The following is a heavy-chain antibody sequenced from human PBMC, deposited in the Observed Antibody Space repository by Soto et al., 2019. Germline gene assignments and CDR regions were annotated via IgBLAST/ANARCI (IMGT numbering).Heavy chain of an antibody. J-gene: IGHJ2*01. CDR1: GGSFSGYY. CDR2: INHSGST. V-gene: IGHV4-34*01. D-gene: IGHD4-17*01. CDR3: ARRGKTTVSQYWYFDL. Sequence: QVQLQQWGAGLLKPSETLSLTCAVYGGSFSGYYWSWIRQPPGKGLEWIGEINHSGSTNYNPSLKGRVTISVDTSKNQFSLKLSSVTAADTAVYYCARRGKTTVSQYWYFDLWGRGTLVTVSA.